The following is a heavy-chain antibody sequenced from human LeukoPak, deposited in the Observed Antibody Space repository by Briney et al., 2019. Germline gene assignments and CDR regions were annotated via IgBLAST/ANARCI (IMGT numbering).Heavy chain of an antibody. J-gene: IGHJ6*02. D-gene: IGHD2-2*01. CDR1: GFTFSSYW. CDR3: ARVEGDSNCSSTSCYYYYYGMDV. V-gene: IGHV3-74*01. Sequence: GSLRLSCAAPGFTFSSYWMHWVRQAPGKGLVWVSRINSDGSSTSYADSVKGRFTISRDNAKNTLYLQMNSLRAEDTAVYYCARVEGDSNCSSTSCYYYYYGMDVWGQGTTVTVSS. CDR2: INSDGSST.